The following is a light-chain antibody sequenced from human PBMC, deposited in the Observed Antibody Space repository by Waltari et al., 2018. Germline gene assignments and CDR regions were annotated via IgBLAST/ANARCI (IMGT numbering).Light chain of an antibody. CDR1: QSISSY. Sequence: DIQMTQSPSSLSASVGDRVTITFRASQSISSYLNWYQQKPGKAPKLLIYAASHLQSGVPSRFSGSGSATDFTLTISSLQPEDFATYYCQQSYSTPPYTFGQGTSLAIK. V-gene: IGKV1-39*01. CDR3: QQSYSTPPYT. J-gene: IGKJ2*01. CDR2: AAS.